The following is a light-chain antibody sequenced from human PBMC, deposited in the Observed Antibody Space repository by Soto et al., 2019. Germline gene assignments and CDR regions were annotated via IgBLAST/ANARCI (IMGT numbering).Light chain of an antibody. CDR3: QQSYSTTWT. J-gene: IGKJ1*01. Sequence: DVQMTQCLSSLAASVGDKVTITCRASQGISNYLAWCQQKPGKVPKLLIYAASTLQSGVPSRFSGSGSGTDFTLTISSLQPEDFATYSCQQSYSTTWTFGQGTKVDIK. CDR1: QGISNY. CDR2: AAS. V-gene: IGKV1-27*01.